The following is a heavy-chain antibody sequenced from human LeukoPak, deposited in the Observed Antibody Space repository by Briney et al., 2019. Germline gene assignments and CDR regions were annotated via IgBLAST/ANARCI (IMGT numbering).Heavy chain of an antibody. V-gene: IGHV1-2*02. Sequence: ASVKVSCKASGYTFTGYYMHWVRQAPGQGLEWMGWINPNSGGTNYAQKFQGRVTMTGDTSISTAYMELSRLRSDDTAVYYCARALNVQNLKNWSDPWGQGTLVTASS. CDR2: INPNSGGT. J-gene: IGHJ5*02. D-gene: IGHD1-1*01. CDR1: GYTFTGYY. CDR3: ARALNVQNLKNWSDP.